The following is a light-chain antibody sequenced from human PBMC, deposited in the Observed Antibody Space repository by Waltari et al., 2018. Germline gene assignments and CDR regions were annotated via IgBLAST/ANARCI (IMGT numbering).Light chain of an antibody. CDR1: SSHIGAGSD. CDR2: GND. Sequence: QSVLTQPPSGSGAPGQRVTIACTGSSSHIGAGSDVHWYQQLPGRAPKLLIHGNDKRPSGVPDRFSGSKSGTSGSLAIAGLQADDETDYYCQSYDSSLSGHVFGTGTKVTVL. J-gene: IGLJ1*01. CDR3: QSYDSSLSGHV. V-gene: IGLV1-40*01.